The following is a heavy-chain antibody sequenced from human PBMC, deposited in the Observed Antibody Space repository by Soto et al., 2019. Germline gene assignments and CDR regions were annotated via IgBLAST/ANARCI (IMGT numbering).Heavy chain of an antibody. J-gene: IGHJ4*02. CDR1: GFTFANYW. Sequence: GSLSLYCAACGFTFANYWMHWVRQAPGKGPEWVSRLTSDGRTPYYADSVKGRFTVSRDNAKNTLYLQMNSLRAEDTAVYYCARAEVDYWGPGTLVTVSS. V-gene: IGHV3-74*01. CDR3: ARAEVDY. CDR2: LTSDGRTP.